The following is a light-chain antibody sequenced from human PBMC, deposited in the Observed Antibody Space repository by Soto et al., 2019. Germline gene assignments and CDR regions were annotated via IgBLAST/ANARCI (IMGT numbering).Light chain of an antibody. Sequence: QSVLTQPASVSGSPGQSITISCTGTSSDVGSYNLVSWYQQHPGKAPKLMIYEVSKRPSGVSNRFSGSKSGNTASLTISGLQAEDEADYYCCSYAGSSTCEVLGTGTKVTVL. V-gene: IGLV2-23*02. J-gene: IGLJ1*01. CDR2: EVS. CDR1: SSDVGSYNL. CDR3: CSYAGSSTCEV.